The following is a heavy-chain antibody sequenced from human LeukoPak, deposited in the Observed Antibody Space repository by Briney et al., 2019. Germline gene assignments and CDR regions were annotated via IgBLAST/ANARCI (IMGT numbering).Heavy chain of an antibody. D-gene: IGHD3-22*01. V-gene: IGHV3-21*01. CDR3: ARGYFYYYDTRGYNVFDF. CDR2: ISSSSSYI. J-gene: IGHJ4*02. Sequence: GGSLRLSCAASGFTFSSYSMNWVRQAPGKGLEWVSFISSSSSYIYYADSVRGRFTISRDNAKNSLYLQMNSLRAEDTAVYYCARGYFYYYDTRGYNVFDFWGREPWSPSPQ. CDR1: GFTFSSYS.